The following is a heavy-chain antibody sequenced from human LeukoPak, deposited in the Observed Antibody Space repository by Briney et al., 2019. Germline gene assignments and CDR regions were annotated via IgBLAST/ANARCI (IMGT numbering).Heavy chain of an antibody. J-gene: IGHJ4*02. CDR1: GYTFTNYH. CDR3: ASTKGTYYSSSEALDY. Sequence: ASVKVSCKASGYTFTNYHVHWVRQAPGQGLEWMGIIYPGSGSTSYPQTFQGRVTMTRDTSTSTVYMELSSLRSEDTAVYYCASTKGTYYSSSEALDYWGRGTLVTVSS. D-gene: IGHD6-6*01. V-gene: IGHV1-46*01. CDR2: IYPGSGST.